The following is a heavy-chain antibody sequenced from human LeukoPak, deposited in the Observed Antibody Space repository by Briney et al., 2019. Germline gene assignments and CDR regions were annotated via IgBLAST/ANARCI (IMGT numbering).Heavy chain of an antibody. V-gene: IGHV1-46*01. J-gene: IGHJ4*02. Sequence: ASVKVSCKASGYTFTSYYMHWVRQAPGQGLEWMGIINPSGGSTSYAQKFQGRVTMTEDTSTDTAYMELSSLRSEDTAVYYCATGKMALFDYWGQRTLVTVSS. CDR2: INPSGGST. CDR3: ATGKMALFDY. CDR1: GYTFTSYY. D-gene: IGHD5-24*01.